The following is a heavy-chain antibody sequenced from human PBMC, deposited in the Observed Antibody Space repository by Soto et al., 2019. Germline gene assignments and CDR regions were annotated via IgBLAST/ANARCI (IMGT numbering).Heavy chain of an antibody. Sequence: APVKVSCKASGYTFTSYAMHWVRQAPGQRLEWMGWINAGNGNTKYSQKFQGRVTITRDTSASTAYMELSSLRSEDTAVYYCARVEAGHYYYGIDVCGQGTTVTVSS. J-gene: IGHJ6*02. CDR2: INAGNGNT. CDR1: GYTFTSYA. V-gene: IGHV1-3*01. D-gene: IGHD6-19*01. CDR3: ARVEAGHYYYGIDV.